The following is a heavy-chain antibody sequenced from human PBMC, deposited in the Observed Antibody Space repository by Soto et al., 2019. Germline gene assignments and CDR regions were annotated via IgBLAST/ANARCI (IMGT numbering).Heavy chain of an antibody. CDR2: IVVGSGNT. D-gene: IGHD6-13*01. CDR1: GFTFTSSA. V-gene: IGHV1-58*01. Sequence: QMQLVQSGPEVKKPGTSVKVSCKASGFTFTSSAVQWVRQARGQRLEWIGWIVVGSGNTNYAQKFQERVTITRDMSTSTAYMELSSLRSEDTAVYYCAASSYSSSWYGYWGQGTLVTVSS. J-gene: IGHJ4*02. CDR3: AASSYSSSWYGY.